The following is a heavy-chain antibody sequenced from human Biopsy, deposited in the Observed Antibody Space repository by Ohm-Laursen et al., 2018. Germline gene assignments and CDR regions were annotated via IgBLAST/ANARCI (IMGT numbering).Heavy chain of an antibody. Sequence: SLRLSCAASGFIFSTYTMNWVRQAPGEGLEWVSSISSRSSDIYYADSVKGRFTISRDNAKKSLYLQMNSLRAEDTAVYYCARAKSVLDYFYGLDVWGQGTTVTVSS. CDR1: GFIFSTYT. V-gene: IGHV3-21*04. CDR2: ISSRSSDI. CDR3: ARAKSVLDYFYGLDV. D-gene: IGHD5/OR15-5a*01. J-gene: IGHJ6*02.